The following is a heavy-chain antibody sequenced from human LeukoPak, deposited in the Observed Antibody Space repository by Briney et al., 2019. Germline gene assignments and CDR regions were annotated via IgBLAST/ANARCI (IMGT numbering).Heavy chain of an antibody. CDR2: ISHDGSNK. CDR3: AKDKDSYGYLANYFDY. J-gene: IGHJ4*02. Sequence: GGSLRLSCAASGFTLSSYGMDWVRQAPGKGLEWVAVISHDGSNKYYADSVKGRFTISRDNSQNTVYLQMNSLRVEDTAVYYCAKDKDSYGYLANYFDYWGQGTLVTVSS. V-gene: IGHV3-30*18. D-gene: IGHD5-18*01. CDR1: GFTLSSYG.